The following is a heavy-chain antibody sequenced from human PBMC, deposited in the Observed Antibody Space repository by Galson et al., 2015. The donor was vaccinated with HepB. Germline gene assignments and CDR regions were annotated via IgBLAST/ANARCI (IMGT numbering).Heavy chain of an antibody. D-gene: IGHD2-2*01. CDR2: IIPIFGTA. J-gene: IGHJ6*03. CDR1: ACTFSSYA. CDR3: ARDPDCSSTSCYGNNHYYYMDV. Sequence: SVKVSCKASACTFSSYAISWVRQAPGQGLEWMGGIIPIFGTANYAQKFQGRVTITADESTSTAYMELSSLRSEDTAVYYCARDPDCSSTSCYGNNHYYYMDVWGKGTTVTVSS. V-gene: IGHV1-69*13.